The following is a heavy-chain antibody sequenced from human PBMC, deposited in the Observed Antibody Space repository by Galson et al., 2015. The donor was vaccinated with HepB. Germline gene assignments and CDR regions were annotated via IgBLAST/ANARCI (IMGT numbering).Heavy chain of an antibody. Sequence: SLRLSCAASGFTFSSYGMHWVRQAPGKGLEWVAVISYDGSNKYYADSVKGRFTISRDNSKNTLYLQMNSLRAEDTAVYYCAKDRQWLVSWFDPWGQGTLVTVSS. CDR2: ISYDGSNK. D-gene: IGHD6-19*01. V-gene: IGHV3-30*18. CDR1: GFTFSSYG. CDR3: AKDRQWLVSWFDP. J-gene: IGHJ5*01.